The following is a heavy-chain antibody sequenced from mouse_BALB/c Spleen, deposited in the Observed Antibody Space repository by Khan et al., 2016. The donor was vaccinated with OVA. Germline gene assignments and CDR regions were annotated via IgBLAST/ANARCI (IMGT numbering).Heavy chain of an antibody. CDR3: TRSGYGAFAY. CDR1: GYTFTSYY. J-gene: IGHJ3*01. V-gene: IGHV1S81*02. CDR2: INPSNGGT. D-gene: IGHD1-1*02. Sequence: VQLQQSGAELVKPGASVRLSCKASGYTFTSYYLYWVKQRPGQGLEWIGDINPSNGGTNFNEKFKTKATLTVDKSSSTAYMQLSSLTSDDSAVYYGTRSGYGAFAYWGQGTLVTVSA.